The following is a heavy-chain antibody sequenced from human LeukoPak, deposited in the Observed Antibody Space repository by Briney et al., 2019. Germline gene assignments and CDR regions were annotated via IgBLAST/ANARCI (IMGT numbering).Heavy chain of an antibody. CDR2: MHDSGGT. Sequence: SETLSLTCAVSGGSITSGGYSWSWIRQTPGKGLEWIAYMHDSGGTYYNPSLKSRIIISLDTSKNQVSLKLRSVTAADTAVYYCARVVAAAGNNWFDPWGQGTLVTVSS. CDR1: GGSITSGGYS. CDR3: ARVVAAAGNNWFDP. V-gene: IGHV4-30-4*07. D-gene: IGHD6-13*01. J-gene: IGHJ5*02.